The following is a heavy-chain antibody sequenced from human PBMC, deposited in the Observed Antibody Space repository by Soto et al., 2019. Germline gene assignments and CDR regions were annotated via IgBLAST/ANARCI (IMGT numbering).Heavy chain of an antibody. J-gene: IGHJ4*02. Sequence: PGGSLRLSCAASGFTFSTYAMHWVRQAPGKGLEWVAVISYDGRNEYYADSVKGRFTLSRDNSKNTLYLQMNSLRAEDTAVYYCAREDAYDSSGYHFNYFDYWGQGTLVTVSS. CDR1: GFTFSTYA. CDR2: ISYDGRNE. CDR3: AREDAYDSSGYHFNYFDY. D-gene: IGHD3-22*01. V-gene: IGHV3-30*04.